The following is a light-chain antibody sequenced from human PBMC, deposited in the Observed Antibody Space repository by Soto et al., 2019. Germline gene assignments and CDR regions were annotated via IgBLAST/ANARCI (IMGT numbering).Light chain of an antibody. CDR2: DAS. CDR3: QQYISYPYT. V-gene: IGKV1-5*01. CDR1: QSISSY. J-gene: IGKJ2*01. Sequence: DIQMTQSPSSLSASVGDRVTITCRASQSISSYLNWYQQKPGTAPKLLIYDASSLEGGVPSRFSASGSGTEFTLTISSLQPDDLATYYCQQYISYPYTFGQGTKVEIK.